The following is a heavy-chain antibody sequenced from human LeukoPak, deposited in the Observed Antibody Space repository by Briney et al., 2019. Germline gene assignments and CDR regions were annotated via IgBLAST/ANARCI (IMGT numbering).Heavy chain of an antibody. D-gene: IGHD3-3*01. CDR3: ARGSTFAYYDFWSGYYTLQA. J-gene: IGHJ5*02. CDR2: NIPIFGTA. CDR1: GGTFSSYA. Sequence: SVKVCCKPSGGTFSSYAISWVRQAPGLGLEWMGGNIPIFGTANYAQKFQGRVTITADKSTSTAYMELSSLRSEDTAVYYCARGSTFAYYDFWSGYYTLQAWGQGTLVTVSS. V-gene: IGHV1-69*06.